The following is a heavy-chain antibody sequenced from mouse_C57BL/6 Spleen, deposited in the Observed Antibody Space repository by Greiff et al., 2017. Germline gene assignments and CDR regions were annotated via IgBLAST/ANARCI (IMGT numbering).Heavy chain of an antibody. CDR2: IDPEDGAT. J-gene: IGHJ3*01. V-gene: IGHV14-2*01. CDR3: ARRGSLEAWFAY. CDR1: GFNIKDYY. Sequence: EVMLVESGAELVKPGASVKLSCTASGFNIKDYYMHWVKQRTEQGLEWIGRIDPEDGATKYDPKFQGKATITADTSSNTAYLQLSSLTSEDTAVYYCARRGSLEAWFAYWGQGTLVTVSA.